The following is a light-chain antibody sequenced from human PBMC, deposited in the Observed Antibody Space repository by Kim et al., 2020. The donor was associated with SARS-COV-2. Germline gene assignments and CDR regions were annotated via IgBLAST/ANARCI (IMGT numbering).Light chain of an antibody. V-gene: IGLV2-23*02. CDR3: CSYAGSVV. J-gene: IGLJ2*01. CDR2: EVS. CDR1: SSDVGSYNL. Sequence: QSALTQPASVSGSPRQSITISCTGTSSDVGSYNLVSWYQQHPGKAPKLMIYEVSKRPAGVSNRFSGSKSGNTASLTISGLQAEDEADYYCCSYAGSVVFGGGTQLTVL.